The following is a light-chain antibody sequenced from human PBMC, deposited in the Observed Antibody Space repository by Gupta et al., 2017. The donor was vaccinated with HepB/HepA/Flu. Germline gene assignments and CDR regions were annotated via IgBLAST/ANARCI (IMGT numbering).Light chain of an antibody. CDR3: SEWGDSLTASWV. CDR1: RSNIGSNT. Sequence: QSVPPQPPSASGNPGQRVTISCSGSRSNIGSNTVNWYQKLPGTAPQLLIDSNNQRPSGVPGRYSCATAGTSASPVTSGLQSEDEADYYWSEWGDSLTASWVFGTGTKLTVL. CDR2: SNN. J-gene: IGLJ1*01. V-gene: IGLV1-44*01.